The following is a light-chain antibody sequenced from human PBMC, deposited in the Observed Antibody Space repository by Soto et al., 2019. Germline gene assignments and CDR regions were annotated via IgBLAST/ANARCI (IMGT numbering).Light chain of an antibody. Sequence: EIVLTQSPGTLSLSPGETATLSCRASQTVNSDYLAWFQQRPGQAPRLRIFATSRRATDIPDRFSGSGSGTDFTLVIRRLEPEDFAVYYCHQFGYSPRTFAQGTKVE. CDR1: QTVNSDY. V-gene: IGKV3-20*01. CDR3: HQFGYSPRT. J-gene: IGKJ1*01. CDR2: ATS.